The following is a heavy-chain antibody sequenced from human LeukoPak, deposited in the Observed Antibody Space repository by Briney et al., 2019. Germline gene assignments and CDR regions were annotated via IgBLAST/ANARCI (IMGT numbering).Heavy chain of an antibody. Sequence: PSETLPLTCTVSGGSISSYYWSWIRQPQGKGLEWIAYISDIGSINYNPSLKSRVTISLDTSKNQFSLKLSSVTAADTAVYYCAGHHPRNTVDFWGQGTLVTVSS. J-gene: IGHJ4*02. CDR3: AGHHPRNTVDF. CDR1: GGSISSYY. D-gene: IGHD2/OR15-2a*01. CDR2: ISDIGSI. V-gene: IGHV4-59*08.